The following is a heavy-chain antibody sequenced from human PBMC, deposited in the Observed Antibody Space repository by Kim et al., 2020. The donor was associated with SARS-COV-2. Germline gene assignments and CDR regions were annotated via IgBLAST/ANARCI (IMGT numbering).Heavy chain of an antibody. V-gene: IGHV3-13*04. J-gene: IGHJ4*02. Sequence: GGSLRLSCAASGFTFSSYDMNWVRQGTGKGLEWVSTIGTSCDTDYAASVKGRFTISRENAKNSLHLQLNSLRVGDTAVYYCARAKSGWYGDYFDLWGQGTLVTVSS. CDR1: GFTFSSYD. D-gene: IGHD6-19*01. CDR2: IGTSCDT. CDR3: ARAKSGWYGDYFDL.